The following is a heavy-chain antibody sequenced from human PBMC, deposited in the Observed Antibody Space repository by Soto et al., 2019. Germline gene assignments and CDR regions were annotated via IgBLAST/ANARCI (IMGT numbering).Heavy chain of an antibody. D-gene: IGHD3-3*01. CDR2: ISYDGSST. J-gene: IGHJ3*02. CDR1: GFTFSTNG. V-gene: IGHV3-30*18. CDR3: AKRFFEWSCDAFDI. Sequence: QVQLVESGGGVVQPGRSLRLSCAASGFTFSTNGMVWGRQAPGKGLEWVGVISYDGSSTYQTDSVKGRFTISRDNSKNTLYLQMNSLRAEDTAVYYCAKRFFEWSCDAFDIWGRGTMVTLSS.